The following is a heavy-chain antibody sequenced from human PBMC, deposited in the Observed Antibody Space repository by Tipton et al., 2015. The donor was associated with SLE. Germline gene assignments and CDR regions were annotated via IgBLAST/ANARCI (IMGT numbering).Heavy chain of an antibody. CDR2: IYYSGST. Sequence: TLSLTCTVSGGSISSSSYYWGWIRQPPGKGLEWIGSIYYSGSTYYNPSLKSRVTISVDTSKNQFSLKLSSVTAADTAVYYCARRPPRQGYQLPYYFDYWGQGTLVTVSS. CDR1: GGSISSSSYY. V-gene: IGHV4-39*01. CDR3: ARRPPRQGYQLPYYFDY. J-gene: IGHJ4*02. D-gene: IGHD2-2*01.